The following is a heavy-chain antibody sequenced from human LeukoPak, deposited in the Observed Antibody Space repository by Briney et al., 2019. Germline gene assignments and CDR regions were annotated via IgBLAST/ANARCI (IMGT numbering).Heavy chain of an antibody. CDR3: ARYHTALNY. V-gene: IGHV3-53*01. CDR2: IYSGGST. J-gene: IGHJ4*02. CDR1: GFSVSSDY. D-gene: IGHD5-18*01. Sequence: GGSLGLSCAASGFSVSSDYMTWVRQAPGKGLEWVSVIYSGGSTYYADSVKGRFTISRDNSKNTLYLQMNNVRVEDTAVYFCARYHTALNYWGQGTLVTASS.